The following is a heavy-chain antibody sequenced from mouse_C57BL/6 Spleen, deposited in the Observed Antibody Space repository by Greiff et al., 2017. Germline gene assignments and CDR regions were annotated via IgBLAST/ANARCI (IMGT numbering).Heavy chain of an antibody. CDR2: ISSGSSTI. V-gene: IGHV5-17*01. D-gene: IGHD4-1*01. Sequence: EVMLVESGGGLVKPGGSLKLSCTASGFTFSDYGMHWVRQAPEKGLEWVAYISSGSSTIYYADTVKGRFTIARDNATNTLFLQMTSLRSEDAAMYYCARDWARFDYWGQGTTLTVSS. CDR1: GFTFSDYG. J-gene: IGHJ2*01. CDR3: ARDWARFDY.